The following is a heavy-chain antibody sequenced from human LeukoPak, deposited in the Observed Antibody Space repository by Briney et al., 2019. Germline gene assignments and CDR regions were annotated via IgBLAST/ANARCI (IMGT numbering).Heavy chain of an antibody. J-gene: IGHJ6*03. CDR3: ASSPWSVFGDLNYYYYYMDV. Sequence: LGASVKVSCKASGYTFTGYYMHWVRQAPGQGLEWMGWINPNSGGTNYAQKFQGRVTMTRDTSISTAYMELSRLRSDDTAVYYCASSPWSVFGDLNYYYYYMDVWGKGTTVTASS. CDR1: GYTFTGYY. CDR2: INPNSGGT. D-gene: IGHD3-3*01. V-gene: IGHV1-2*03.